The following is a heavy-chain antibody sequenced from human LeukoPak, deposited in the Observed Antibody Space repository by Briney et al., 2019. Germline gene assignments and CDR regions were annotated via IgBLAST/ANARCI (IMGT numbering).Heavy chain of an antibody. CDR3: ARIGYSSSSFEY. D-gene: IGHD6-6*01. CDR2: IKQDGSEK. V-gene: IGHV3-7*01. Sequence: SGGSVRLSCAASGFTFSNYWMSWVRQAPGKGLEWVANIKQDGSEKDFVDSLKGRFTISRDNAKNSLYLQMNSLRAEDTAVYYCARIGYSSSSFEYWGQGTLVTVSS. J-gene: IGHJ4*02. CDR1: GFTFSNYW.